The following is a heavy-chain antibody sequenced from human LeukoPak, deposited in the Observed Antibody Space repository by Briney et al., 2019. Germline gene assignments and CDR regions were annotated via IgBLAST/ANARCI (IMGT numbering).Heavy chain of an antibody. J-gene: IGHJ4*02. Sequence: QPGGSLRLSCAASGFTFSNSALSWVRQTPGKGLEWVSDISGSGGSTYYADSVKGRFTISRDNSKNTLYLQMNSLRAEDTAVYYCAKRIQSAMATGCWGQGTLVTVSS. D-gene: IGHD5-18*01. CDR2: ISGSGGST. CDR1: GFTFSNSA. CDR3: AKRIQSAMATGC. V-gene: IGHV3-23*01.